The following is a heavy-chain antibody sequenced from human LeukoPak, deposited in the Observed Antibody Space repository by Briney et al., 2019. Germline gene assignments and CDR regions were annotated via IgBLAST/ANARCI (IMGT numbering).Heavy chain of an antibody. Sequence: GGSLRLSCAASGFTVSSNYMSWVRQAPGKGLEWVSVIYSGGSTYYADSVKGRFTISRDNSKNTLYLQMNSLRAEDTAVYYCARDRGIAAAYDAFDIWGQGTMVTVSS. CDR2: IYSGGST. CDR1: GFTVSSNY. D-gene: IGHD6-13*01. J-gene: IGHJ3*02. CDR3: ARDRGIAAAYDAFDI. V-gene: IGHV3-53*01.